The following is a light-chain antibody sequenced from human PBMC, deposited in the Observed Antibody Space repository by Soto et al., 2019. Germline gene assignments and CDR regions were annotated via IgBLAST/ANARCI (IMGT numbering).Light chain of an antibody. J-gene: IGKJ2*01. CDR1: QTVSSAN. CDR2: GTS. V-gene: IGKV3-20*01. CDR3: QQFAGSPAAFT. Sequence: ESLLTQSPGTLSLSPGEGATLSCRASQTVSSANLAWYQQKPGQAPRLLIYGTSIRATGIPDRFSGTRPGTDFTLNIRRLEPEDVAVYYCQQFAGSPAAFTFGQGTKLEI.